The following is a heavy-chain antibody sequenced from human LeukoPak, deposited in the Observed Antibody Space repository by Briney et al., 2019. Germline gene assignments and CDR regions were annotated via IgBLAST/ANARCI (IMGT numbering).Heavy chain of an antibody. V-gene: IGHV4-34*01. CDR1: GGSFSGYY. CDR2: INHSGST. CDR3: ARGVYYGSGSYYNPLTSWFDP. J-gene: IGHJ5*02. Sequence: PSETLSLTCAAYGGSFSGYYWSWIRQPPGKGLEWIGEINHSGSTNYNPSLKSRVTISVDTSKNQFSLKLSSVTAADTAVYYCARGVYYGSGSYYNPLTSWFDPWGQGTLVTVSS. D-gene: IGHD3-10*01.